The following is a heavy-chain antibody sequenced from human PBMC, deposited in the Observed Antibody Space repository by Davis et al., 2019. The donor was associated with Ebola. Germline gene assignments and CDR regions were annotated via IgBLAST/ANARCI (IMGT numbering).Heavy chain of an antibody. CDR1: GYTFTSYD. Sequence: ASVKVSCKGSGYTFTSYDINWVRQATGQGLEWMGWMNPNSGNTGYAQKFQGRVTMTRNTSISTAYMELSSLRSEDTAVYYCARLYDDLYYYGMDVWGQGTTVTVSS. D-gene: IGHD3-3*01. J-gene: IGHJ6*02. CDR2: MNPNSGNT. CDR3: ARLYDDLYYYGMDV. V-gene: IGHV1-8*01.